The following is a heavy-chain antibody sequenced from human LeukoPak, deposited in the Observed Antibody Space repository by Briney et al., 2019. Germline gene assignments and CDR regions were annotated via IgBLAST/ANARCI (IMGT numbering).Heavy chain of an antibody. CDR3: AKKGMAAVGNNCCDL. D-gene: IGHD6-13*01. V-gene: IGHV3-23*01. CDR1: GFTFSSYP. Sequence: GGSLRLSCAASGFTFSSYPMRWVRQAPGKGLEWVSAISDSGGSTDYADSVKGRLTISRDNSNNTLYLQMHSLRPEDTAVYYFAKKGMAAVGNNCCDLWGQGTLVIVSS. J-gene: IGHJ5*02. CDR2: ISDSGGST.